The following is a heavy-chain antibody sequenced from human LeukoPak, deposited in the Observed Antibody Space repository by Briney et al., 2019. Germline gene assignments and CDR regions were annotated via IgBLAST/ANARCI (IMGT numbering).Heavy chain of an antibody. V-gene: IGHV3-21*01. CDR3: ARGQTGTTNNWFDP. Sequence: PGGSLRLSCAASGFTFSSYSMNWVRQAPGKGLEWVSSISSSSSYIYYADSVKGRFTISRDNAKNSLYLQMNSLRAEDTAVHYCARGQTGTTNNWFDPWGQGTLVTVSS. CDR2: ISSSSSYI. D-gene: IGHD1-7*01. CDR1: GFTFSSYS. J-gene: IGHJ5*02.